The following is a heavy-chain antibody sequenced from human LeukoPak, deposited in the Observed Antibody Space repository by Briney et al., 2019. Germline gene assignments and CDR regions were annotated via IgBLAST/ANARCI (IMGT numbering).Heavy chain of an antibody. J-gene: IGHJ6*02. Sequence: GGSLRLSCAASGFTFSSFALSWVRQAPGKGLEWVSSISGSGDSTYYMESVKGRFTISRDNSENTLYLQMNSLRADDTAVYYCARATEGYGMDVWGQGTTVTVSS. CDR3: ARATEGYGMDV. V-gene: IGHV3-23*01. CDR2: ISGSGDST. CDR1: GFTFSSFA.